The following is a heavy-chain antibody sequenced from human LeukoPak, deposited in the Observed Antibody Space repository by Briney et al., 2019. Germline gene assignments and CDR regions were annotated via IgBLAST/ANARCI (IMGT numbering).Heavy chain of an antibody. D-gene: IGHD2-2*01. J-gene: IGHJ4*02. V-gene: IGHV4-30-4*08. Sequence: SQTLSLTCTVSGGSISSGDYYWSWIRQPPGKGLEWIGYIYYSGSTYYNPSLKSRVTISVDTSKNQSSLKLSSVTAADTAVYYCARGIVVVPAAAYYFDYWGQGTLVTVSS. CDR1: GGSISSGDYY. CDR2: IYYSGST. CDR3: ARGIVVVPAAAYYFDY.